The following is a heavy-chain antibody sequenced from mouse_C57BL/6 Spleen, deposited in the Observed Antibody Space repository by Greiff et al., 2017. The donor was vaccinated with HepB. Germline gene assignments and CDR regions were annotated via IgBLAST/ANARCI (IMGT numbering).Heavy chain of an antibody. CDR2: IYPGSGST. J-gene: IGHJ4*01. CDR1: GYTFTSYW. CDR3: ARWRFEGYAMDY. V-gene: IGHV1-55*01. Sequence: QVHVKQPGAELVKPGASVKMSCKASGYTFTSYWITWVKQRPGQGLEWIGDIYPGSGSTNYNEKFKSKATLTVDTSSSTAYMQLSSLTSEDSAVYYCARWRFEGYAMDYWGQGTSVTVSS.